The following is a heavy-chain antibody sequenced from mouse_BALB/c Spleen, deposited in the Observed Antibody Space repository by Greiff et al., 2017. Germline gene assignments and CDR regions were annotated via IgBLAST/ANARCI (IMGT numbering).Heavy chain of an antibody. J-gene: IGHJ2*01. CDR1: GFTFSDYY. Sequence: EVKLVESGGGLVKPGGSLKLSCAASGFTFSDYYMYWVRQTPEKRLEWVATISDGGSYTYYPDSVKGRFTISRDNAKNNLYLQMSSLKSEDTAMYYCARGGYGSYYFDYWGQGTTLTVSS. V-gene: IGHV5-4*02. CDR2: ISDGGSYT. CDR3: ARGGYGSYYFDY. D-gene: IGHD1-1*01.